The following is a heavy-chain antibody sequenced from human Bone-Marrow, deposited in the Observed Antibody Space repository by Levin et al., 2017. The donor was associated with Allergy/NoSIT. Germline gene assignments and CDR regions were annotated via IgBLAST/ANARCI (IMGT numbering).Heavy chain of an antibody. CDR2: LLPFPGPT. D-gene: IGHD3-3*01. CDR1: GGTLKNYP. CDR3: AVAKALDLLSGYYRCWFDP. V-gene: IGHV1-69*13. J-gene: IGHJ5*02. Sequence: ASVKVSCKASGGTLKNYPITWVRQAPGQGLEWMGGLLPFPGPTNYAQKFQGRVTITADESTSTVYMELSRLRSEDTAVYYCAVAKALDLLSGYYRCWFDPWGQGTLVTVSS.